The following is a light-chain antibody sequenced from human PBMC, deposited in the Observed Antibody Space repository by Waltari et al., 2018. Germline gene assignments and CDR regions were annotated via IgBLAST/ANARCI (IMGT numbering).Light chain of an antibody. V-gene: IGLV3-21*01. J-gene: IGLJ1*01. CDR1: NMGIKR. CDR2: DDT. Sequence: SYVLTQPPSVSVAPGKTARITGGGNNMGIKRVHWYQQQPGQAPVLVIYDDTDRPSGIPERFSGSNSGNTATLTISRVEAGDEADYYCQVWEISSDHYVFGTGTKVTVL. CDR3: QVWEISSDHYV.